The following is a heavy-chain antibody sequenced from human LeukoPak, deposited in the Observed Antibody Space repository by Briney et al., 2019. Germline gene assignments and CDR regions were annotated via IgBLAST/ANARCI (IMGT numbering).Heavy chain of an antibody. Sequence: GGSLRLSCVASGISFRNYAMSWVRQAPARGPEWVSSLRGNDATFYADSVKGRFTLSRDDSRNTVFLQLNNLRVEDTAIYYCARASWVSDPDAVRWGQGTQVTVSS. CDR3: ARASWVSDPDAVR. D-gene: IGHD3-10*01. V-gene: IGHV3-23*01. J-gene: IGHJ4*02. CDR2: LRGNDAT. CDR1: GISFRNYA.